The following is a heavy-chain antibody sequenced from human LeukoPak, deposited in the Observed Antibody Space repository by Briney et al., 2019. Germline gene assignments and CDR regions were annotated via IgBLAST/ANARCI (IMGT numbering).Heavy chain of an antibody. CDR2: ISGSGGST. Sequence: GGSLRLSCAASGFTFSTYAMSWVRQAPGKGLEWVSAISGSGGSTYYADSVKGRFTISRDNSKNTLYLQMNSLGAEDTAVYYCAKDSGTYYKAFDYWGQGTLVTVSS. CDR1: GFTFSTYA. J-gene: IGHJ4*02. V-gene: IGHV3-23*01. CDR3: AKDSGTYYKAFDY. D-gene: IGHD1-26*01.